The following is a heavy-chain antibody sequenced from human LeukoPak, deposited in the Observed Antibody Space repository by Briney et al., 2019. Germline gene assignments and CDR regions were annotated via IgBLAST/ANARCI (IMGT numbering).Heavy chain of an antibody. V-gene: IGHV1-2*02. D-gene: IGHD7-27*01. CDR3: ARAGVTGEGLDY. CDR1: GYTFTGYY. CDR2: INANSGGT. J-gene: IGHJ4*02. Sequence: ASVKVSCKASGYTFTGYYMHWVRQAPGQGLEWMGWINANSGGTNYAQKFQGRVTMTQDTSIITAYMELSSLRSDDTAVYYCARAGVTGEGLDYWGQGTLVTVSS.